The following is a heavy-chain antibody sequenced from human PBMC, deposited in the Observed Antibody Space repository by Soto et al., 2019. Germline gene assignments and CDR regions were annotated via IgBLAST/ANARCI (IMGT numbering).Heavy chain of an antibody. CDR2: ISYDGSNK. Sequence: QVQLVESGGGVVQPGRSLRLSCAASGFTFSSYAMHWVRQAPGKGLEWVAVISYDGSNKYYADSVKGRFTISRDNSKNTLYLQMNSLRAEDTAVYYCARDLYCVECSTIFYYYGMDVWGQGTTVTVSS. D-gene: IGHD2-2*01. V-gene: IGHV3-30-3*01. J-gene: IGHJ6*02. CDR1: GFTFSSYA. CDR3: ARDLYCVECSTIFYYYGMDV.